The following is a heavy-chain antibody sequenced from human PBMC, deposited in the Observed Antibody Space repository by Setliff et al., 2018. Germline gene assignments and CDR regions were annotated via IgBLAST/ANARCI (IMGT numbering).Heavy chain of an antibody. V-gene: IGHV3-30*02. J-gene: IGHJ4*02. CDR1: EFRFSIYG. CDR3: GRAGVAAADRKGLLDY. D-gene: IGHD6-13*01. CDR2: IRYDGSNK. Sequence: GGSLRLSCAASEFRFSIYGMHWVRQAPGKGLECVAFIRYDGSNKYYADSVKGRFTISRDNSKNTLYLQMNSLRAEDTAVYYCGRAGVAAADRKGLLDYWGQGTLVTVSS.